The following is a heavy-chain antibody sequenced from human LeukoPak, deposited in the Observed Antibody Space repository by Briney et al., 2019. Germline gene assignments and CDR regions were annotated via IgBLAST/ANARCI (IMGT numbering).Heavy chain of an antibody. D-gene: IGHD5-18*01. V-gene: IGHV3-23*01. Sequence: GGSLRLSCAASGFTFSSYAMSWVRQAPGKGLEWVSAVSGSGGSTYCADSVKGRFTISRDNAKNSLYLQMNSLRAEDTALYYCAKDIRIQLWSYFDYWGQGTLVTVSS. J-gene: IGHJ4*02. CDR1: GFTFSSYA. CDR2: VSGSGGST. CDR3: AKDIRIQLWSYFDY.